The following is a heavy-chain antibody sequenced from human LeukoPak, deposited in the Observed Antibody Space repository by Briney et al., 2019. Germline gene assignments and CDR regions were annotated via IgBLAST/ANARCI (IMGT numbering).Heavy chain of an antibody. D-gene: IGHD4-11*01. J-gene: IGHJ4*02. V-gene: IGHV5-51*01. CDR2: IYAGGSDT. CDR1: GYTFTNFW. CDR3: ARPPQVTGGSIGLFDY. Sequence: GESLKISCKGSGYTFTNFWIAWVRQMPGKGLEWMGSIYAGGSDTRYSPSFQGQVTISADKSISTAYLQWSSLKASDTAMYYCARPPQVTGGSIGLFDYWGQGTTVTVSS.